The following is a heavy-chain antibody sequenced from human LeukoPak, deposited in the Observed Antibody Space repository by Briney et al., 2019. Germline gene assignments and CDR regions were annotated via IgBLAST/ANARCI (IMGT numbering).Heavy chain of an antibody. D-gene: IGHD3-22*01. Sequence: SETLSLTCTVSGGSINSYYWSWIRQPAGKGLEWIGRIYTSGSTNYNPSLKSRVTMSVDTSKNQFSLKLSSVTAADTAVYYCARGRAYDSSGYYGYYFDYWGQGTLVTVSS. CDR3: ARGRAYDSSGYYGYYFDY. CDR1: GGSINSYY. V-gene: IGHV4-4*07. CDR2: IYTSGST. J-gene: IGHJ4*02.